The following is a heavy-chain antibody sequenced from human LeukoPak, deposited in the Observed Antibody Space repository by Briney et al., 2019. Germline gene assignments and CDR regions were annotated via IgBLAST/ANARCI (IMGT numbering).Heavy chain of an antibody. D-gene: IGHD6-13*01. CDR3: TKLGYTSSWFGLDY. J-gene: IGHJ4*02. V-gene: IGHV3-73*01. Sequence: PGGSLKLSCAASGFTFSGSDIHWVRQASGKGLEWVGRVKTKTGSYATAYAASVEGRFTISRDDSKDTAYLQMNSLKSEDTALYYCTKLGYTSSWFGLDYWGQGTLVTVSS. CDR1: GFTFSGSD. CDR2: VKTKTGSYAT.